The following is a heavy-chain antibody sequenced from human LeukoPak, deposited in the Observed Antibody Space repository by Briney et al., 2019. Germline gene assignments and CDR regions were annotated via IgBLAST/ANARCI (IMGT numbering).Heavy chain of an antibody. Sequence: SETLSLTCNVFGGSIRSSNYYWGWIRQPPGKGLEWIGSIYYSGSTYYNPSLKSRVTISVDTSNNQFSLKVRSVTATDTAVYYCARLFYYDSSGPPSWGQGTLVTVSS. CDR3: ARLFYYDSSGPPS. J-gene: IGHJ5*02. V-gene: IGHV4-39*01. CDR2: IYYSGST. D-gene: IGHD3-22*01. CDR1: GGSIRSSNYY.